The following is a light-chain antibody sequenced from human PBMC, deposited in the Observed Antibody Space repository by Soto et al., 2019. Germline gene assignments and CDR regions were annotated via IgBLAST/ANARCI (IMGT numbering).Light chain of an antibody. J-gene: IGLJ1*01. CDR2: EVT. CDR3: CSYTSGTSV. CDR1: STDVNGRNY. V-gene: IGLV2-14*01. Sequence: QSALTQPASVSGSPGQSITISCTGTSTDVNGRNYVSWYQQHPGKAPNVIIYEVTNRPSGISHRFSGSKSGNTASLTISGLQAEDEADYYCCSYTSGTSVFGTGTKLTVL.